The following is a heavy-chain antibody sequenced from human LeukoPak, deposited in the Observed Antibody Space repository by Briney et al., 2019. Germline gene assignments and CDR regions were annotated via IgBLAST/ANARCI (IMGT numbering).Heavy chain of an antibody. CDR3: AREGTSGGLNWLDP. CDR1: GGSISSYY. D-gene: IGHD3-10*01. Sequence: PSETLSLTCTVSGGSISSYYWSWIRQPAGKGLEWIGRIYTSGSTNYNPSLKSRVTMSVDASKNQFSLRLSSVNAADTAVYFCAREGTSGGLNWLDPWGQGTLVTVSS. J-gene: IGHJ5*02. V-gene: IGHV4-4*07. CDR2: IYTSGST.